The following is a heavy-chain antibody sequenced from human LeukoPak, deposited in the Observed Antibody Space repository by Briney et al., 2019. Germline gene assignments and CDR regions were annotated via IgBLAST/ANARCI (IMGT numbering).Heavy chain of an antibody. CDR1: GFTFSSYA. Sequence: NPGGSLRLSCAASGFTFSSYAMSWVRQAPGKGLEWVSAISGSGGSTYYADSVKGRFTISRDNSKNTLYLQMNSLRAEDTAVYYCAEPEGGYYGIRPDWGQGTLVTVSS. CDR3: AEPEGGYYGIRPD. D-gene: IGHD3-10*01. CDR2: ISGSGGST. V-gene: IGHV3-23*01. J-gene: IGHJ4*02.